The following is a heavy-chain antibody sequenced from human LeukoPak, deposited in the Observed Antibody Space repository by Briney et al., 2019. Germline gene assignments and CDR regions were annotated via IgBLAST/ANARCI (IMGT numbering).Heavy chain of an antibody. V-gene: IGHV3-48*03. Sequence: GGSLRLSCAVSGLTFSNFKMNWVRQAPGKGLEWVSYISDSGRSTFYADSVKGRFTISRDNAKNSLYLQMNSLRAEDTAVYYCAKDPSGDTRLGGWGQGTLVTVSS. J-gene: IGHJ4*02. CDR2: ISDSGRST. D-gene: IGHD2-21*01. CDR3: AKDPSGDTRLGG. CDR1: GLTFSNFK.